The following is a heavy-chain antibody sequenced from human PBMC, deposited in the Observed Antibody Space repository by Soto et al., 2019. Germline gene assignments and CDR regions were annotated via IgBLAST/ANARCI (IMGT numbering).Heavy chain of an antibody. V-gene: IGHV4-39*01. CDR2: IYYSGSA. D-gene: IGHD5-18*01. Sequence: SETLSLTCAVSGGSISSGGYSWSWIRQPPGKGLEWIGNIYYSGSASYNPSLKSRVTISVDTSKNQVSLKLSSVTAADTAVYNCVSGYPWVGFDYWGQGTLVTVS. CDR1: GGSISSGGYS. CDR3: VSGYPWVGFDY. J-gene: IGHJ4*02.